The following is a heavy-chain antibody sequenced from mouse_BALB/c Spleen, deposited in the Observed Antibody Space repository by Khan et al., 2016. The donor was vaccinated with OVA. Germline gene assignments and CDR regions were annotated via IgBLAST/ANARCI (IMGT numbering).Heavy chain of an antibody. Sequence: EVQVVESGGDLVKPGGSLKLSCAASGFTFSTYGMSWVRQTPDKRLEWVATVSTGGGYTYYPDSVKGRFTISRDNAKNTRYLQMSSLKSEDTAMFYCARLAYYYDSEGFAYWGQGTLVTVSA. CDR1: GFTFSTYG. CDR2: VSTGGGYT. J-gene: IGHJ3*01. D-gene: IGHD1-1*01. V-gene: IGHV5-6*01. CDR3: ARLAYYYDSEGFAY.